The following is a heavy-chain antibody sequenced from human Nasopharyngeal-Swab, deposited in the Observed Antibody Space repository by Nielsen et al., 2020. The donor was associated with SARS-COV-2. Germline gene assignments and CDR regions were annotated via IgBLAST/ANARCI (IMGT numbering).Heavy chain of an antibody. Sequence: GGSLRLSCAASGFTFSSYAMHRVRQAPGKGLEWVAVISYDGSNKYYADSVKGRFTISRDNSKNTLYLQMNSLRAEDTAVYYCAREEVLGDAFDIWGQGTMVTVSS. CDR1: GFTFSSYA. D-gene: IGHD4/OR15-4a*01. CDR2: ISYDGSNK. J-gene: IGHJ3*02. CDR3: AREEVLGDAFDI. V-gene: IGHV3-30*04.